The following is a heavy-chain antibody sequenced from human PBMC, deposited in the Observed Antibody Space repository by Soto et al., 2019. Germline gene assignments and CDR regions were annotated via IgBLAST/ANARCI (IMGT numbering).Heavy chain of an antibody. V-gene: IGHV3-23*01. J-gene: IGHJ4*02. CDR2: ISGSGGST. CDR1: GFTFSSYA. D-gene: IGHD2-2*01. CDR3: AKTPVISLGYCSSTSCYFDY. Sequence: PGGSLRLSCAASGFTFSSYAMSWVRQAPGKGLEWVSAISGSGGSTYYADSVKGRFTISRDNSKNTLYLQMNSLRAEDTAVYYCAKTPVISLGYCSSTSCYFDYWGQGTLVTVSS.